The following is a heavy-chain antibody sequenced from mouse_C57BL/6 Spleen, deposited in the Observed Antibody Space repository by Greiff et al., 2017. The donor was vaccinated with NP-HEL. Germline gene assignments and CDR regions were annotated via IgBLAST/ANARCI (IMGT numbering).Heavy chain of an antibody. J-gene: IGHJ1*03. D-gene: IGHD1-1*01. CDR3: ARKNSTTVAPYWYFDV. V-gene: IGHV5-17*01. Sequence: EVKLVESGGGLVKPGGSLKLSCAASGFTFSDYGMHWVRQAPEKGLEWVAYISSGSSTIYYADTVKGRFTISRDNAKNTLFLQMTSLRSEDTAMYYCARKNSTTVAPYWYFDVWGTGTTVTVSS. CDR2: ISSGSSTI. CDR1: GFTFSDYG.